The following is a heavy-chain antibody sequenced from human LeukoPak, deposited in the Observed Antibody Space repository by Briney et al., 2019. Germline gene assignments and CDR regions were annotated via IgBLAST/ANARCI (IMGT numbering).Heavy chain of an antibody. V-gene: IGHV4-34*01. D-gene: IGHD3-10*01. CDR3: ARVGSGVNGPVDY. CDR2: INHSGST. J-gene: IGHJ4*02. CDR1: GGSFSGYY. Sequence: EPSETLSLTCAVYGGSFSGYYWSWIRQPPGKGLEWIGEINHSGSTNYNPSLKSRVTISVDTSKNQFSLKLSSVTAADTAVYYCARVGSGVNGPVDYWGEGTLVTVSS.